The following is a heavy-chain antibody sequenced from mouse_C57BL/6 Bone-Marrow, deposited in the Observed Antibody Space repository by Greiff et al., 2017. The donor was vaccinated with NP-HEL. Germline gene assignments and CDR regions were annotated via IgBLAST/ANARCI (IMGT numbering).Heavy chain of an antibody. Sequence: QVQLKQPGTELVKPGASVKLSCKASGYTFTSYWMHWVKQRPGQGLEWIGNINPSNGGTNYNEKFKSKATLTVDKSSSTAYMQLSSLTSEDSAVYYCARKGAFDDLYFDYWGQGTTLTVSS. CDR2: INPSNGGT. CDR1: GYTFTSYW. CDR3: ARKGAFDDLYFDY. J-gene: IGHJ2*01. D-gene: IGHD2-12*01. V-gene: IGHV1-53*01.